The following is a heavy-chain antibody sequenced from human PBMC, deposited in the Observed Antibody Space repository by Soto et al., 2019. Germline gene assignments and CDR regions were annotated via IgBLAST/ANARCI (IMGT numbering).Heavy chain of an antibody. J-gene: IGHJ6*02. CDR3: ARAGDFWSGNYYYGMDV. CDR1: VGSISIYY. Sequence: SETLSLTCTFSVGSISIYYWSWIRQPAGKGLEWIGRIYTSGSTNYNPSLKSRVTMSVDTSKNQFSLKLSSVTAADTAVYYCARAGDFWSGNYYYGMDVWGQGTTVTV. CDR2: IYTSGST. D-gene: IGHD3-3*01. V-gene: IGHV4-4*07.